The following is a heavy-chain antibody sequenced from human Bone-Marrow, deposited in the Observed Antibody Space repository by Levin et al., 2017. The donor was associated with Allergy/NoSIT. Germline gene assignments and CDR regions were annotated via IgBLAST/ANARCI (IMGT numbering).Heavy chain of an antibody. Sequence: ASVKVSCKASGGTFSSYAISWVRQAPGQGLEWMGGIIPIFGTANYAQKFQGRVTITADESTSTAYMELSSLRSEDTAVYYCARDNLAVAGTVLDYWGQGTLVTVSS. D-gene: IGHD6-19*01. CDR1: GGTFSSYA. J-gene: IGHJ4*02. CDR2: IIPIFGTA. V-gene: IGHV1-69*13. CDR3: ARDNLAVAGTVLDY.